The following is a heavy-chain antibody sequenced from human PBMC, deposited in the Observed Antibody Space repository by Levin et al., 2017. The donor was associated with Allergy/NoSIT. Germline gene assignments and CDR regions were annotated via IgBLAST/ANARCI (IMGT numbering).Heavy chain of an antibody. D-gene: IGHD2-15*01. V-gene: IGHV3-23*01. Sequence: GGSLRLSCAASGFTFSSYAMSWVRQAPGKGLEWVSAISGSGGSTYYADSAKGRFTTSRDNSKNTLYLQMNSLRAEDTAVYYCAKIGSRCSGGSCYGTLDYWGQGTLVTVSS. CDR1: GFTFSSYA. J-gene: IGHJ4*02. CDR2: ISGSGGST. CDR3: AKIGSRCSGGSCYGTLDY.